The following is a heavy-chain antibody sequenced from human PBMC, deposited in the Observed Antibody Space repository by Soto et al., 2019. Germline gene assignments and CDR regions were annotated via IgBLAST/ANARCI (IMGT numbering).Heavy chain of an antibody. CDR2: ISSNSAYI. Sequence: GTLRHSCAATGFTFLRFTSNWVRQAPGKGLELVSTISSNSAYIYYTDALRGRFPISRDNAKNSLHLQMNSLRAEDTAVYYCTRDASRDSSARGWFDPWG. J-gene: IGHJ5*02. CDR1: GFTFLRFT. V-gene: IGHV3-21*01. CDR3: TRDASRDSSARGWFDP. D-gene: IGHD6-13*01.